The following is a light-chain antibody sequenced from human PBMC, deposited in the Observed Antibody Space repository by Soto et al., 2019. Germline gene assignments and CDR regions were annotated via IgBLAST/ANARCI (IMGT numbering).Light chain of an antibody. CDR3: SSYGGSNTVV. CDR2: EVS. J-gene: IGLJ2*01. Sequence: QSVLTQPPSASGSXXXXVTISCTGSSSDVGGYNYVSWYQQHPGKAPKLMIYEVSKRPSGVPDRLSGSKSGNTASLTVSGLQAEDEADYYCSSYGGSNTVVFGGGTKLTVL. V-gene: IGLV2-8*01. CDR1: SSDVGGYNY.